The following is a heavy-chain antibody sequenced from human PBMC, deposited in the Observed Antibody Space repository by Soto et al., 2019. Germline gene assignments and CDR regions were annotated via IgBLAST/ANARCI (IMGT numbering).Heavy chain of an antibody. CDR2: IVVGSGNT. J-gene: IGHJ3*02. CDR3: AAGLNPPDAFDI. V-gene: IGHV1-58*02. CDR1: GFTFTSSA. Sequence: ASVKVSCKASGFTFTSSAMQWVRQARGQRLEWIGWIVVGSGNTNYAQKFQERVTITRDMSTSTAYMELSSLRSEDTAVYYCAAGLNPPDAFDIWGQGTMVTVSS.